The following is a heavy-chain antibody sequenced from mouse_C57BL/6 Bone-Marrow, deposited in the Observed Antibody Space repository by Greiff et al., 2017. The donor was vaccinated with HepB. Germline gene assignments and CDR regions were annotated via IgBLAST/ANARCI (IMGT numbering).Heavy chain of an antibody. V-gene: IGHV1-64*01. Sequence: QVQLKQPGAELVKPGASVKLSCKASGYTFTSYWMHWVKQRPGQGLEWIGMIHPNSGSTNYNEKFKSKATLTVDKSSSTAYMQLSSLTAEDSAVYYCEREYGSSPFAYWGQGTLVTVSA. CDR2: IHPNSGST. J-gene: IGHJ3*01. CDR3: EREYGSSPFAY. CDR1: GYTFTSYW. D-gene: IGHD1-1*01.